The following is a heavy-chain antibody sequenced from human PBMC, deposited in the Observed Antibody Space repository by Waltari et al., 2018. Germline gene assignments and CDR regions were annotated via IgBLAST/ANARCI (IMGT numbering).Heavy chain of an antibody. CDR3: ARMGRGFGAPRWFDP. J-gene: IGHJ5*02. D-gene: IGHD3-10*01. CDR1: GYSFTSSW. CDR2: IYPGDSDT. V-gene: IGHV5-51*01. Sequence: EVQLVQSGAEVKKPGESLKISCKGSGYSFTSSWLGWVRQMPGKGLAWMGIIYPGDSDTRYSPSFQGQVTISADKSISTAYLQWSSLKASDTAMYYCARMGRGFGAPRWFDPWGQGTLVTVSS.